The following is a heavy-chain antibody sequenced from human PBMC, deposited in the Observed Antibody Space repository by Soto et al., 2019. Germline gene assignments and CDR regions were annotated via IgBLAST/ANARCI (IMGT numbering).Heavy chain of an antibody. CDR1: GDSMTSSDW. J-gene: IGHJ4*02. V-gene: IGHV4-4*02. CDR3: VCNGCYSLEY. CDR2: IHYSGDI. D-gene: IGHD3-22*01. Sequence: QVQLQESGPGLVKPSGTLSLTCAVSGDSMTSSDWWSWVRQAPGKGLEWIGEIHYSGDINYDPSLRSRVTISVDRSKNQFSLNLSSVTAADTAVYFCVCNGCYSLEYWGQGTLVIVSP.